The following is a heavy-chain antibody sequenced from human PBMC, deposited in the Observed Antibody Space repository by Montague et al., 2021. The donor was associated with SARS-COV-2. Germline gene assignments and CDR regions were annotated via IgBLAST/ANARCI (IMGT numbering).Heavy chain of an antibody. CDR2: IYTSGST. CDR1: IGSISSGSYY. CDR3: ARDGYSSGWNGLHWFDP. V-gene: IGHV4-61*02. J-gene: IGHJ5*02. Sequence: TLSLTCTVSIGSISSGSYYWSWIRQPAGKGLEWIGRIYTSGSTNYNPSLKSRVTISVGTSKNQFSLKLSSVTAADTAVYYCARDGYSSGWNGLHWFDPWGQGTLVTASS. D-gene: IGHD6-25*01.